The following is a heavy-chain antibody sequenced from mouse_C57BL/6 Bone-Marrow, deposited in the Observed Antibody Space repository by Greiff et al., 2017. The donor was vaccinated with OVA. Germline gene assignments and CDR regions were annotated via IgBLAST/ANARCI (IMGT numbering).Heavy chain of an antibody. CDR2: ISSGGSYT. J-gene: IGHJ2*01. CDR1: GFTFSSYG. V-gene: IGHV5-6*01. CDR3: ARPDY. Sequence: EVQLVESGGDLVKPGGSLKLSCAASGFTFSSYGMSWVRQTPDKRLEWVATISSGGSYTYYPDSVKGRFTISRDNAKNTLYLQMSSLKSEDTAMYYCARPDYWGQGTTLTVSS.